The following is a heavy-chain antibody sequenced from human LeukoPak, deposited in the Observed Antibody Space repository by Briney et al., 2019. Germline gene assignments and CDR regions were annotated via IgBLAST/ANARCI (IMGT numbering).Heavy chain of an antibody. J-gene: IGHJ4*02. CDR2: INHSGST. Sequence: SETLSLTCAVYGGSFSGYYWSWIRQPPGKGLEWIGEINHSGSTNYNPSLKSRVTISVDTSKNQFSLKLSFVTAADTAVYYCARGPIGSGSYYNVSGVYFDYWGQGTLVTVSS. D-gene: IGHD3-10*01. V-gene: IGHV4-34*01. CDR3: ARGPIGSGSYYNVSGVYFDY. CDR1: GGSFSGYY.